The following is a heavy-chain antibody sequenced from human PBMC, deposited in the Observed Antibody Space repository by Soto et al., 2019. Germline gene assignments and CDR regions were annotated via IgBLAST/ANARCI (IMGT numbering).Heavy chain of an antibody. CDR2: IYHSGST. D-gene: IGHD2-21*01. J-gene: IGHJ5*02. V-gene: IGHV4-30-2*01. CDR3: AGVRGPYCGGECYPPTPNWFDP. Sequence: QLQLQESGSGLVKPSQTLSLSCAVSGGSISSGGYSWSWIRQPPGKGLEWIGYIYHSGSTYYNPSLTSRVTISVDRSKNQFSRNLSSVTAADSAVYYCAGVRGPYCGGECYPPTPNWFDPWGQGTLVTVSS. CDR1: GGSISSGGYS.